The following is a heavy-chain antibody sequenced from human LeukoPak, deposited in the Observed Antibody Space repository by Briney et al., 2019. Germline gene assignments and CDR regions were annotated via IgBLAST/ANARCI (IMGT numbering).Heavy chain of an antibody. J-gene: IGHJ4*02. D-gene: IGHD5-12*01. CDR3: ARVRRGYSGYDIIDY. CDR1: GGSISSGGYY. V-gene: IGHV4-30-2*01. Sequence: SETLSLTCTVSGGSISSGGYYWSWIRQPPGKGLEWIGYIYHSGSTYYNPSLKSRVTISVDRSKNQFSLKLSSVTAADTAVYYCARVRRGYSGYDIIDYWGQGTLVTVSS. CDR2: IYHSGST.